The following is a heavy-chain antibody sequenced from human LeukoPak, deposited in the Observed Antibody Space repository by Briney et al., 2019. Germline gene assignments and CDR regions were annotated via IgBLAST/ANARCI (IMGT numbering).Heavy chain of an antibody. J-gene: IGHJ4*02. Sequence: GGSLRLSCAASGFTFSSYSMTWVRQAPGKGLEWVGRIKSKTDGGTTDYAAPVKGRFTISRDDSKNTLYLQMNSLKTEDTAVYYCTTDWRTVTTDYWGRGTLVTVSS. CDR1: GFTFSSYS. CDR3: TTDWRTVTTDY. CDR2: IKSKTDGGTT. D-gene: IGHD4-17*01. V-gene: IGHV3-15*01.